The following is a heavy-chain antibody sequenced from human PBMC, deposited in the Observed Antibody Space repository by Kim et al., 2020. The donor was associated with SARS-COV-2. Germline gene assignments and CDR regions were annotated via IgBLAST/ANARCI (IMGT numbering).Heavy chain of an antibody. V-gene: IGHV3-48*02. CDR2: ISSSSSTI. CDR1: GFTFSSYS. D-gene: IGHD3-22*01. Sequence: GGSLRLSCAASGFTFSSYSMNWVRQAPGKGLEWVSYISSSSSTIYYADSVKGRFTISRDNAKNSLYLQMNSLRDEDTAVYYCARVSAPYDSSGYYLGGLVWIDYWGQGTLVTVSS. J-gene: IGHJ4*02. CDR3: ARVSAPYDSSGYYLGGLVWIDY.